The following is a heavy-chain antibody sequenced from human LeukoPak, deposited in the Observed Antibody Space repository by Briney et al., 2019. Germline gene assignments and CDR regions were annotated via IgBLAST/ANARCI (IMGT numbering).Heavy chain of an antibody. V-gene: IGHV1-2*02. CDR3: ARKGGYYDSSGYYYDYDAFDI. CDR2: INPNSGGT. J-gene: IGHJ3*02. CDR1: GYTFTGYY. Sequence: ASVKVSYKASGYTFTGYYMHWVRQAPGQGLEWMGWINPNSGGTNYAQKFQGRVTMTRDTSISTAYMELSRLSSVTAADTAVYYCARKGGYYDSSGYYYDYDAFDIWGQGTMVTVSS. D-gene: IGHD3-22*01.